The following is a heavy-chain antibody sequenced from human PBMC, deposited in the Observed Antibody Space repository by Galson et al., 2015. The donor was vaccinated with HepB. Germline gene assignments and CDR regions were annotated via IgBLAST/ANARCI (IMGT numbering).Heavy chain of an antibody. V-gene: IGHV7-4-1*02. CDR1: GYTFTSYA. CDR2: INTNTEHP. D-gene: IGHD2-21*01. Sequence: SVKVSCKASGYTFTSYAVNWVRQAPGQGLEWMGWINTNTEHPTYARDFTGRFVFSLDASVRTAYLQINSLQADDTAVYFCARDPPGITWYFDYWGQGTLVTVSS. CDR3: ARDPPGITWYFDY. J-gene: IGHJ4*02.